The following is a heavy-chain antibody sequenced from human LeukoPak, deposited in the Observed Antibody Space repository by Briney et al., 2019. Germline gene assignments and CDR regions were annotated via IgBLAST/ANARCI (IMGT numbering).Heavy chain of an antibody. CDR1: GFTFGSFS. CDR3: GKTTAGYSSGQKPAWPVDY. Sequence: GGSLRLSCEASGFTFGSFSMYWVRQAPGKGLDWIAGIFGSGGSPHYADSVKGRFTISRDNSKNTVYLQINSLRAEDTAVYYCGKTTAGYSSGQKPAWPVDYWGQGTLVTVSS. J-gene: IGHJ4*02. CDR2: IFGSGGSP. D-gene: IGHD5-18*01. V-gene: IGHV3-23*01.